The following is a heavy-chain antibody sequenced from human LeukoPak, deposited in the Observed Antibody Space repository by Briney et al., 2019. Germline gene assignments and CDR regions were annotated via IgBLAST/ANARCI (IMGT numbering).Heavy chain of an antibody. CDR1: GGSFSGYY. D-gene: IGHD2-2*01. Sequence: SETLSLTCAVYGGSFSGYYWSWIRQPPGKGLEWIGEINHSGSTNYNPSLKSRVTISVDTSKNQFSLKLSSVTAADTAVYYCARTRYCSSTSCYYYYYYMDVWGKGTTVTVSS. CDR2: INHSGST. J-gene: IGHJ6*03. V-gene: IGHV4-34*01. CDR3: ARTRYCSSTSCYYYYYYMDV.